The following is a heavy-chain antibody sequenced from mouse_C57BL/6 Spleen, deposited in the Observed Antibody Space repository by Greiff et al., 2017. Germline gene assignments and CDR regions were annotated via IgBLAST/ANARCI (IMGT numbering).Heavy chain of an antibody. CDR2: IDPSDSET. V-gene: IGHV1-52*01. Sequence: VQLQQSGAELVRPGSSVKLSCKASGYTFTSYWMHWVKQRPIQGLEWIGNIDPSDSETHYNQKFKDKATLTVDKSSSTAYMQLSSLTSEDSAVYYCVRSLLDAWFAYWGQGTLVTVSA. J-gene: IGHJ3*01. CDR3: VRSLLDAWFAY. CDR1: GYTFTSYW. D-gene: IGHD1-1*01.